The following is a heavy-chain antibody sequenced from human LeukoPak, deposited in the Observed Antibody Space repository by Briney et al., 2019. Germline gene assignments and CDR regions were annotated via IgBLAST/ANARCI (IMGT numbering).Heavy chain of an antibody. V-gene: IGHV3-23*01. CDR1: GFIFSTYA. CDR3: ARGLGGAYYYDSSGYYQGFPFDY. J-gene: IGHJ4*02. CDR2: ISGSGAYT. Sequence: GGSLRLSCAVSGFIFSTYAMTWVRQAPGKGLEWVSSISGSGAYTYYADSVKGRSSISRDTSQKTLYLQMNSLRAEDTAVYYCARGLGGAYYYDSSGYYQGFPFDYWGQGTLVTVSS. D-gene: IGHD3-22*01.